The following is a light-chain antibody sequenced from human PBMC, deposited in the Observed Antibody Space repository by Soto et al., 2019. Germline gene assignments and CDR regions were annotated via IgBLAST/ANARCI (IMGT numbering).Light chain of an antibody. CDR1: SSDVGGYNY. V-gene: IGLV2-14*01. Sequence: QSALTQPASVSGSPGQSITISCTGTSSDVGGYNYVSWYQQHPGKAPKLMIYEDSHRPSGVSNRFSGSKSGNTASLTISGLQAEDEADYFCSSYGSTSTRYVFGTGTKLTVL. J-gene: IGLJ1*01. CDR2: EDS. CDR3: SSYGSTSTRYV.